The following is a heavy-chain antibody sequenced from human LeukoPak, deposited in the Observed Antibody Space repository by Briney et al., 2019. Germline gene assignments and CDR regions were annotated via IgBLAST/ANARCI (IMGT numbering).Heavy chain of an antibody. CDR1: GFTFDDYA. CDR2: ISWNSGSI. J-gene: IGHJ3*02. CDR3: ARDGIITQWLAQEDGSEAFDI. D-gene: IGHD6-19*01. V-gene: IGHV3-9*01. Sequence: GRSLRLSCAASGFTFDDYAMHWVRQAPGKGLEWVSGISWNSGSIGYADSVKGRFTISRDNAKNSLYLQMNSLRAEDTALYYCARDGIITQWLAQEDGSEAFDIWGQGTMVTVSS.